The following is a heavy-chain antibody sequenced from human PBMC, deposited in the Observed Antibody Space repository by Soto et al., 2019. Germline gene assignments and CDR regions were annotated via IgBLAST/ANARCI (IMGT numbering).Heavy chain of an antibody. CDR1: GGTFSSYA. CDR2: IIPIFGTA. J-gene: IGHJ4*02. D-gene: IGHD3-16*02. V-gene: IGHV1-69*13. CDR3: ARDRYDYVWGSYRSPFDY. Sequence: GASVKVSCKASGGTFSSYAISWVRQAPGQGLEWMGGIIPIFGTANYAQKFQGRVTITADESTSTAYMELSSLRSEDTAVYYCARDRYDYVWGSYRSPFDYWGQGTLVTVSS.